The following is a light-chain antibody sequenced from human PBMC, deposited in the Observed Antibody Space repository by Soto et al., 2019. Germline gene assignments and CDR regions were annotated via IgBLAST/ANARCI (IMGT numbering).Light chain of an antibody. J-gene: IGLJ2*01. V-gene: IGLV1-44*01. CDR2: NNN. CDR1: SSNIGSNT. CDR3: ACWGDSLNSQV. Sequence: QSVLTQPPSASGTPGQRVTISCSGSSSNIGSNTVNWYQQLPGTAPKLLIYNNNQRPSGVPDRFSGSKSGTSASLAISGLQSEDEADYYWACWGDSLNSQVFGGGTKLTVL.